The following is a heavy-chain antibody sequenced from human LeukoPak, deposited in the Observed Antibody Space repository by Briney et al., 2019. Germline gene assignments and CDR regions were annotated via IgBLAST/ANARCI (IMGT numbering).Heavy chain of an antibody. Sequence: ASVKVSCKASGYTFTSYGISWVRQAPGQGLEWMGWISAYNGNTNYAQKLQGRVTMTTDTSTSTAYMELRSLRSDDTAVYYCARSGTILGVVIIPDWGWFDPWGQGTLVTVSS. CDR3: ARSGTILGVVIIPDWGWFDP. V-gene: IGHV1-18*01. CDR2: ISAYNGNT. J-gene: IGHJ5*02. D-gene: IGHD3-3*01. CDR1: GYTFTSYG.